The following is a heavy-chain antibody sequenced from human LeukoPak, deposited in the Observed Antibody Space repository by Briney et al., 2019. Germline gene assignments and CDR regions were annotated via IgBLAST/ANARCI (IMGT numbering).Heavy chain of an antibody. D-gene: IGHD3/OR15-3a*01. J-gene: IGHJ4*02. CDR2: IYSGGST. V-gene: IGHV3-53*05. CDR1: GFTVSSNY. CDR3: VKGRDDFFRSFDY. Sequence: PGGSLRLSCAASGFTVSSNYMSWVRQAPGKGLEWVSVIYSGGSTYYADSVKGRFTISRDNAKNSLYLQMNSLRAEDTALYYCVKGRDDFFRSFDYWGQGTQVTVSS.